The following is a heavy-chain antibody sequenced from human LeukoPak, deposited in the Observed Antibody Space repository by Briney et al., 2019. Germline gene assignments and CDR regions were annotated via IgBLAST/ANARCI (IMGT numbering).Heavy chain of an antibody. D-gene: IGHD1-14*01. CDR3: AREAEEAFDI. Sequence: GGSLRLSCAASGFTFSSYAMSWVRQAPGKGLEWVSAISDSDNSMYYANSVKGRFTISRDNTKNSLYLQMNSLRAEDTAVYYCAREAEEAFDIWGQGTMVTVSS. J-gene: IGHJ3*02. CDR2: ISDSDNSM. CDR1: GFTFSSYA. V-gene: IGHV3-23*01.